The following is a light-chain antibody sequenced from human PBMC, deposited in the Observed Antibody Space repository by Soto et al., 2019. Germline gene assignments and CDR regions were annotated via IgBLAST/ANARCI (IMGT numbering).Light chain of an antibody. CDR2: DVS. CDR1: SSDVGGYNY. Sequence: QSVLTQPPSASGSPGQSVTISCTGTSSDVGGYNYVSWYQQHPGKAPKLMLYDVSERPSGVPDRFSGSKSGNTASLTISGLQAADEADYFCSSFTSSMTNVFGSGTKVTVL. V-gene: IGLV2-8*01. CDR3: SSFTSSMTNV. J-gene: IGLJ1*01.